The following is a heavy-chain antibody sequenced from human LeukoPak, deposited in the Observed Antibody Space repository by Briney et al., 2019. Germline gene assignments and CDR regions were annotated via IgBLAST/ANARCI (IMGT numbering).Heavy chain of an antibody. CDR1: GFTFDDYG. CDR2: INWNGGST. D-gene: IGHD3-10*01. J-gene: IGHJ3*02. Sequence: PGGSLRLSCAASGFTFDDYGMSWVRQAPGKGLEWVSGINWNGGSTGYADSVKGRFTISRDNAKNSLYLQMNSLRAEDTALYHCARARGVLWSDAFDIWGQGTMVTVSS. CDR3: ARARGVLWSDAFDI. V-gene: IGHV3-20*01.